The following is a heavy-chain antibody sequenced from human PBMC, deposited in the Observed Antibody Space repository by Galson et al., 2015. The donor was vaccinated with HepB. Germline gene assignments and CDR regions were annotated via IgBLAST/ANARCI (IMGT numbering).Heavy chain of an antibody. CDR2: ISSSSSYI. CDR3: ARSDSSSWDAFDP. V-gene: IGHV3-21*01. CDR1: GFTFSSYS. Sequence: SLRLSCAASGFTFSSYSMNWVRQAPGKGLEWVSSISSSSSYIYYADSVKGRFTISRDNAKNSLYLQMNSLRAEDTAVYYCARSDSSSWDAFDPWGQGTLVTVSS. D-gene: IGHD6-13*01. J-gene: IGHJ5*02.